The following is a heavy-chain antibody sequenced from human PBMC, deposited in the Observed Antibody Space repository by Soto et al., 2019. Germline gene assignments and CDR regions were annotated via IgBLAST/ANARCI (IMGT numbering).Heavy chain of an antibody. V-gene: IGHV4-34*01. CDR2: INHSGST. CDR3: ARDELSYSSGWYVGY. J-gene: IGHJ4*02. Sequence: SETLSLTCAVYGGSFSGYYWSWIRQPPGKGLEWIGEINHSGSTNYNPSLKSRVTISVDTSKNQFSLKLSSVTAADTAVYYCARDELSYSSGWYVGYWGQGTLVTVSS. D-gene: IGHD6-19*01. CDR1: GGSFSGYY.